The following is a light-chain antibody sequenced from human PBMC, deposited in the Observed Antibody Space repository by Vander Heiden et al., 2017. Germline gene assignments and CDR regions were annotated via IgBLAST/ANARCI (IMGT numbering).Light chain of an antibody. CDR1: QSISSY. Sequence: DIQMTQSPSSLSASVGDRVTITCRASQSISSYLNWYQQKPGKAPKLLIYAASSLQSGVPSRFSGSGSATDFTLTISMLQPEDFATYYCQQSYSTPCTFGQGTKLEIK. V-gene: IGKV1-39*01. CDR3: QQSYSTPCT. J-gene: IGKJ2*02. CDR2: AAS.